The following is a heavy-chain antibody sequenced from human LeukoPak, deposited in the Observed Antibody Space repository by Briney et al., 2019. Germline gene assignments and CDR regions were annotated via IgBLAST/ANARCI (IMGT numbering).Heavy chain of an antibody. D-gene: IGHD6-13*01. Sequence: GGSLRLSCAASGFTFSSYEMNWVRQAPGKGLEWVSYISSSGSTIYYADSVKGRFTISSDNAKNSLYLQMNSLRAEDTAVYYCARNALSIAAAGTPDYWGQGTLVTVSS. V-gene: IGHV3-48*03. CDR3: ARNALSIAAAGTPDY. CDR2: ISSSGSTI. J-gene: IGHJ4*02. CDR1: GFTFSSYE.